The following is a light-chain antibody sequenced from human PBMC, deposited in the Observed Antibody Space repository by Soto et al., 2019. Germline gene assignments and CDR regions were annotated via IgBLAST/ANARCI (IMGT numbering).Light chain of an antibody. CDR3: QQYGSSSFT. CDR2: ATS. CDR1: QSVSSSY. Sequence: EIVLTQSPGTLSLSSGERATLSCRASQSVSSSYLAWYQQKPGQAPRLLVYATSSRATGIPDRFSGSGSGTDFTLTISRLEPEDFAVYYCQQYGSSSFTXGQ. J-gene: IGKJ2*01. V-gene: IGKV3-20*01.